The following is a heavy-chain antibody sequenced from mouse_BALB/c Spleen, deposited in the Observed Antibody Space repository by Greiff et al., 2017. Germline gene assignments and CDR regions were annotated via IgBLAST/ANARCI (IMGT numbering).Heavy chain of an antibody. CDR3: ASGWNWEGVAY. V-gene: IGHV3-2*02. CDR2: ISYSGST. J-gene: IGHJ3*01. D-gene: IGHD4-1*01. CDR1: GYSITSDYA. Sequence: EVMLVESGPGLVKPSQSLSLTCTVTGYSITSDYAWNWIRQFPGNKLEWMGYISYSGSTSYNPSLKSRISITRDTSKNQFFLQLNSVTTEDTATYYCASGWNWEGVAYWGQGTLVTVSA.